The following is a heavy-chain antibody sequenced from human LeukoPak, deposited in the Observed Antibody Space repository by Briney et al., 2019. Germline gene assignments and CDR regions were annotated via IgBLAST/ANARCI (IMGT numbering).Heavy chain of an antibody. Sequence: PGRSLRLSCAASGFTFRSYGMHWVRQAPGRGLEWVAVISYDGSNEYYADSVKGRFTISRDNSKNTVYMQMNSLRVEDTAVYYCAKEDYYGSGSYLGYWGQGTPVTVSS. CDR1: GFTFRSYG. CDR3: AKEDYYGSGSYLGY. D-gene: IGHD3-10*01. V-gene: IGHV3-30*18. J-gene: IGHJ4*02. CDR2: ISYDGSNE.